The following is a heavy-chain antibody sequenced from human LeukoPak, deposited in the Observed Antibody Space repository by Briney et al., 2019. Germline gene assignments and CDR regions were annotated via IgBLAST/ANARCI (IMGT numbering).Heavy chain of an antibody. V-gene: IGHV3-48*01. CDR1: GFTFSSYG. Sequence: GGSLRLSCAASGFTFSSYGMHWVRQAPRKGLEWVSYISSSSSTIYYADSVKGRFTISRDNAKNSLYLQMNSLRAEDTAVYYCARAPQRDGYNSYWYFDLWGRGTLVTVSS. D-gene: IGHD5-24*01. CDR3: ARAPQRDGYNSYWYFDL. CDR2: ISSSSSTI. J-gene: IGHJ2*01.